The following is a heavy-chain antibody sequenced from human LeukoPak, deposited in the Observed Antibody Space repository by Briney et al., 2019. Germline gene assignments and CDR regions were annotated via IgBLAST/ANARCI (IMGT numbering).Heavy chain of an antibody. CDR3: ARTTVTTSRGPSDP. V-gene: IGHV4-34*01. CDR2: INHSGST. J-gene: IGHJ5*02. D-gene: IGHD4-11*01. Sequence: PAETLSLTCAVYGGSFSGYYWSWIRQPPGKGLEWIGEINHSGSTNYNPSLKSRVTISVDTSKNQFSLKLSSVTAADTAVYYCARTTVTTSRGPSDPWGQGTLVTVSS. CDR1: GGSFSGYY.